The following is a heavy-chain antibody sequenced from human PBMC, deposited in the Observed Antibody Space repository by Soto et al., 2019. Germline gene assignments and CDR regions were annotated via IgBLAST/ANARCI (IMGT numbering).Heavy chain of an antibody. Sequence: AGKAGSKASGSKVTSYYMHWLRQAPGQGPEWMGCISAYNGNTNYAQKLQGRVTMTTDTSTRTAYMELRSLRSDDTAVYYCARGGYCSGGSCATYFYYGMDVWGQGTTVTVSS. CDR2: ISAYNGNT. CDR3: ARGGYCSGGSCATYFYYGMDV. CDR1: GSKVTSYY. V-gene: IGHV1-18*04. D-gene: IGHD2-15*01. J-gene: IGHJ6*02.